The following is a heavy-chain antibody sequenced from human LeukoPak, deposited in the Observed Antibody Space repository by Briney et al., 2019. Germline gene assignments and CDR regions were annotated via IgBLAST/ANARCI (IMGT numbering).Heavy chain of an antibody. D-gene: IGHD5-24*01. Sequence: SETLSLTCTVSGDSISSSSYYWGWIRQPPGKGLEWIGSLYSSGTTYYNPSLKSRVTISVDTSKNQFSLKLSSVTAADTAVYYCARFGDGYNFSPYRFDYWGQGTLVTVSS. J-gene: IGHJ4*02. CDR3: ARFGDGYNFSPYRFDY. CDR1: GDSISSSSYY. V-gene: IGHV4-39*01. CDR2: LYSSGTT.